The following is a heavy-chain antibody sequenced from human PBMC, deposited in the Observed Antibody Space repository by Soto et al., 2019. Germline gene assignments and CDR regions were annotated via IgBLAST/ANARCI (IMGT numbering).Heavy chain of an antibody. CDR1: GFSLSTSGVG. CDR3: AHRRSGGDYLYYFDY. V-gene: IGHV2-5*02. Sequence: SGPTLVNPTQTLTLTCTFSGFSLSTSGVGVGWIRQPPGKALEWLALIYWDDDKRYSPSLKSRLTINKDTSKNQVVLTMTNMDPVDTATYYCAHRRSGGDYLYYFDYWGQGTLVTVSS. J-gene: IGHJ4*02. CDR2: IYWDDDK. D-gene: IGHD4-17*01.